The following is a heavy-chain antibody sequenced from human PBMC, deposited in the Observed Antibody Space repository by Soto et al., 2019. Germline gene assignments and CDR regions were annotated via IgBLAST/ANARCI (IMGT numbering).Heavy chain of an antibody. D-gene: IGHD4-4*01. CDR3: ARDTNYNPPLGGMGV. Sequence: LRLSCAASGFTFRTYWMSWVRQAPGKGLEWVANINQDGSENNYVDSVKGRFTISRDNAKNSLYLQMNSLRGEDTAVYYCARDTNYNPPLGGMGVWGQGTTVTVSS. J-gene: IGHJ6*02. V-gene: IGHV3-7*01. CDR2: INQDGSEN. CDR1: GFTFRTYW.